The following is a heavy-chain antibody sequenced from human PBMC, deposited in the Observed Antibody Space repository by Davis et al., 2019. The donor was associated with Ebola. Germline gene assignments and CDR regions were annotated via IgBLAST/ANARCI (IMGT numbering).Heavy chain of an antibody. CDR2: IIPILGIA. CDR1: GGTFSSYA. Sequence: SVKVSCKASGGTFSSYAISWVRQAPGQGLEWMGRIIPILGIANYAQKFQGRVTITADKSTSTAYMELSSLRSEDTAVYYCARGSYGGNSGLRYWGQGTLVTVSS. J-gene: IGHJ4*02. CDR3: ARGSYGGNSGLRY. D-gene: IGHD4-23*01. V-gene: IGHV1-69*04.